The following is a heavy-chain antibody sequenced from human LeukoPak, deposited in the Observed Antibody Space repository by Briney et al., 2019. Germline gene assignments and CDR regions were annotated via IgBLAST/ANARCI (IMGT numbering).Heavy chain of an antibody. CDR3: AKLDTLRSGGDS. J-gene: IGHJ4*02. CDR2: ISGSGGRT. V-gene: IGHV3-23*01. CDR1: GFTFSSDA. Sequence: GGSLRLSCAASGFTFSSDAMSWVPQALGKGVGWVSAISGSGGRTYYADSVKGRFTISRDNSKNTLYLQMNSLRAEDTGVYYCAKLDTLRSGGDSWGQGTLVTVSS. D-gene: IGHD5-18*01.